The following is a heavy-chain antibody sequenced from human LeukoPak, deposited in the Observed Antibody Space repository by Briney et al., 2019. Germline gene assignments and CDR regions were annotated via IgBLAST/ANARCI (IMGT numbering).Heavy chain of an antibody. CDR1: GGSISSGGYY. CDR3: ARDREYSSSWYPYYFDY. V-gene: IGHV4-39*07. CDR2: IYYSGST. J-gene: IGHJ4*02. D-gene: IGHD6-13*01. Sequence: PSETLSLTCTVSGGSISSGGYYWRWIRQPPGKGLEWIGSIYYSGSTYYNPSLKSRVTISVDTSKNQFSLKLSSVTAADTAVYYCARDREYSSSWYPYYFDYWGQGTLVTVSS.